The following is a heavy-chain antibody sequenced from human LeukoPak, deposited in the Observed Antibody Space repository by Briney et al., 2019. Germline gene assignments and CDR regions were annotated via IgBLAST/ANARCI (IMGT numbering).Heavy chain of an antibody. CDR3: ALIYYDSSGYHIGVDY. CDR1: GYTFTGYY. D-gene: IGHD3-22*01. J-gene: IGHJ4*02. CDR2: MNPSNGGA. V-gene: IGHV1-2*02. Sequence: ASVKVSCKASGYTFTGYYIHWVRQAPGQGLEWMGRMNPSNGGANFAQKFQGRVTMTRDTSISTAYLELSSLISDDTAVYYCALIYYDSSGYHIGVDYWGQGTLVTVSS.